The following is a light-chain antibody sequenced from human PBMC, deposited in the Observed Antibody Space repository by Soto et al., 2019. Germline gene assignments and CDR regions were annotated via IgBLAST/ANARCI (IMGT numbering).Light chain of an antibody. CDR1: QSLVYSDGIAY. CDR3: MQGTLWPPT. V-gene: IGKV2-30*01. CDR2: RAS. Sequence: DVVMTQSPLSLPVTLGQPASISCRSSQSLVYSDGIAYLNWFHQRPGQSPRRLIYRASNRYSGVPDRFSGSGSGTDFTLKISRVEAEDVGVYYCMQGTLWPPTFGPGTKVEIK. J-gene: IGKJ1*01.